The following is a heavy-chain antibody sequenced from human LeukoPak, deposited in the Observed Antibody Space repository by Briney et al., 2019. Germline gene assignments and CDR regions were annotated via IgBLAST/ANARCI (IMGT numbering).Heavy chain of an antibody. D-gene: IGHD2-8*02. CDR1: GGSISTYY. V-gene: IGHV4-59*01. J-gene: IGHJ4*02. CDR2: IYYSGST. Sequence: SETLSLTCTVSGGSISTYYWSWIRQPPGKGLEWIGYIYYSGSTNYNPSLKSRVTISVDTSKNQFSLKLSSVTAADTAVYYCARGGTGYYFDYWGQGTLVTVSS. CDR3: ARGGTGYYFDY.